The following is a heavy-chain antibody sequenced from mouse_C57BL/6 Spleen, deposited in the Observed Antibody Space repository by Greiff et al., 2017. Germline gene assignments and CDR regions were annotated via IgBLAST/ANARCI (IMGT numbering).Heavy chain of an antibody. Sequence: VQLQQPGAELVKPGASVKMSCKASGYTFTSYWITWVKQRPGQGLEWIGDIYPGSGSTNYNEKFKSKATLTVDTSSSTAYMQLSSRTSEDAAVYYCARPDYYGSSPAWFAYWGQGTLVTVSA. V-gene: IGHV1-55*01. J-gene: IGHJ3*01. D-gene: IGHD1-1*01. CDR2: IYPGSGST. CDR1: GYTFTSYW. CDR3: ARPDYYGSSPAWFAY.